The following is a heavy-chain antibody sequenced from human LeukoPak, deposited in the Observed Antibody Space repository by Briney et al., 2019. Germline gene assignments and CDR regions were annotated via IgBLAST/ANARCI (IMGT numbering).Heavy chain of an antibody. J-gene: IGHJ4*02. CDR2: IRYDGSNK. V-gene: IGHV3-30*02. CDR1: GFTFSSYG. Sequence: QPGGSLRLSCAASGFTFSSYGMHWVRQAPGKGLEWVAFIRYDGSNKYYADSVKGRFTISRDNSKNTLYLQMNSLRAEDTAVYYCARARYYFDYWGQGTLVTVSS. CDR3: ARARYYFDY.